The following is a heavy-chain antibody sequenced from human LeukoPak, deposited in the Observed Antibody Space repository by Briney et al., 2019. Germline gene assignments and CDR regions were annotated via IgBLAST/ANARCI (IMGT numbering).Heavy chain of an antibody. V-gene: IGHV3-23*01. CDR2: VSGSASNT. CDR1: GFTFSNYA. J-gene: IGHJ4*02. CDR3: VGYDILTGYYY. D-gene: IGHD3-9*01. Sequence: GGSLRLSCAASGFTFSNYAMSWVRQAPGKGLEWVSTVSGSASNTYYADSVKGRFTISRDNSKNTLYLQMNSLRAEDTAVYYCVGYDILTGYYYWGQGTLVTVSS.